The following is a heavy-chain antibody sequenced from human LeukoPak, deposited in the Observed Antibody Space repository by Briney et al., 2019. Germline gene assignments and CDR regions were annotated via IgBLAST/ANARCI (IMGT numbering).Heavy chain of an antibody. Sequence: GASVKVSCTVSGYTLTELSMHWVRQAPGKGLEWMGGFNPEDGETIYAQKFQGRVTMTEDTSTDTAYMELISLRSEDTAVYYCAASYYYGSGSYDYYYYMDVWGKGTTVTVSS. CDR1: GYTLTELS. D-gene: IGHD3-10*01. CDR2: FNPEDGET. J-gene: IGHJ6*03. V-gene: IGHV1-24*01. CDR3: AASYYYGSGSYDYYYYMDV.